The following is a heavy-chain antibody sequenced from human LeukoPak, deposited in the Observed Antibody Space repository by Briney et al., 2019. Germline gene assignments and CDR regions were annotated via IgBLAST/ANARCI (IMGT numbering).Heavy chain of an antibody. CDR1: GFNVRSNY. Sequence: GGSLRLSCAVSGFNVRSNYMTWVRQAPGKGLEWVSVLHSGGDTYYADSVRGRFTISRDNSENMLFLQMNGLRADDSAIYHCARGKVYYYYDYWGQGTLVTVSS. CDR3: ARGKVYYYYDY. CDR2: LHSGGDT. D-gene: IGHD5/OR15-5a*01. V-gene: IGHV3-53*01. J-gene: IGHJ4*02.